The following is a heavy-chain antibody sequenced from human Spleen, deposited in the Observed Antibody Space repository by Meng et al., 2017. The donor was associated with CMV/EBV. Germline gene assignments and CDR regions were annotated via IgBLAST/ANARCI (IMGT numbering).Heavy chain of an antibody. CDR3: AKGDTGTSYEF. J-gene: IGHJ4*02. V-gene: IGHV3-13*01. D-gene: IGHD1-7*01. CDR2: IGTAGDT. CDR1: GFTFSSYD. Sequence: GESLKISCAASGFTFSSYDMHWVRQATGKGLEWVSAIGTAGDTYYPGSVKGRFTISRENAKNSLYLQMNSLRAGDTAGYYCAKGDTGTSYEFWGQGTLVTVSS.